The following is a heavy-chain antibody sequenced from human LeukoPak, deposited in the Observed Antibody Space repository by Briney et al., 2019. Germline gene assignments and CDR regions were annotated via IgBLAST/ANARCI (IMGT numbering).Heavy chain of an antibody. D-gene: IGHD6-13*01. CDR3: AKQPYSSSFYRDYYSDCPEF. CDR1: EFAFSSYG. J-gene: IGHJ1*01. CDR2: IRYDGSNK. V-gene: IGHV3-30*02. Sequence: GGSLRLSCAASEFAFSSYGMHWVRQAPGKGLEWVAVIRYDGSNKYYADSVKGRFTISRDNSKNTLYLHMNSLRAEDTAVYYCAKQPYSSSFYRDYYSDCPEFWGKGTLVTVSS.